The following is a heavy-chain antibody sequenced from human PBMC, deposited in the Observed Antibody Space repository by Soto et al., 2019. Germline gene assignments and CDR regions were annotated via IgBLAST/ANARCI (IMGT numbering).Heavy chain of an antibody. D-gene: IGHD2-15*01. J-gene: IGHJ4*02. Sequence: QVQLVESGGGVVQPGRSLRLSCAASGFTFSSYAMHWVRQAPGKGLEWVAVISYDGSNKYYADSVKGRFTISRDNSKNTLYLQMNSLRAEDTAVYYCARAEDIGVVVTATPDYWGQGTLVTVSS. CDR1: GFTFSSYA. V-gene: IGHV3-30-3*01. CDR3: ARAEDIGVVVTATPDY. CDR2: ISYDGSNK.